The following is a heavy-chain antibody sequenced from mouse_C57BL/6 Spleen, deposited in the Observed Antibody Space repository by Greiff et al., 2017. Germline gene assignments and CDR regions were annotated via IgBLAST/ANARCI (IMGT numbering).Heavy chain of an antibody. Sequence: EVKLLESGEGLVKPGGSLKLSCAASGFTFSSYAMSWVRQTPEKRLEWVAYISSGGDYIYYADTVKGRFTISRDNARNTLYLQMSSLKSEDTAMYYCTSGSSGYYFDYWGQGTTLTVSS. V-gene: IGHV5-9-1*02. J-gene: IGHJ2*01. CDR3: TSGSSGYYFDY. D-gene: IGHD3-2*02. CDR2: ISSGGDYI. CDR1: GFTFSSYA.